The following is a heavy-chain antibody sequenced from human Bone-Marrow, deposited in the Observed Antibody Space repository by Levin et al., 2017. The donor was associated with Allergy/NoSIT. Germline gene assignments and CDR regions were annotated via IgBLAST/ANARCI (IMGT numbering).Heavy chain of an antibody. V-gene: IGHV3-23*01. CDR1: GFDFSSYD. CDR2: IIGTSVDT. Sequence: GESLKISCAASGFDFSSYDMSWVRQAPGKGLEWVSLIIGTSVDTYYADSVKGRFTISRDNSKNTLYLQMNSLRVEDTAIYYCANDWGTFDYWGQGALVTVSS. J-gene: IGHJ4*02. D-gene: IGHD3-16*01. CDR3: ANDWGTFDY.